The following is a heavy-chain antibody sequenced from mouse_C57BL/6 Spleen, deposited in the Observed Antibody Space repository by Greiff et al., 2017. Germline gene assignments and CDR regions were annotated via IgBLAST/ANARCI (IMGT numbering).Heavy chain of an antibody. Sequence: LVESGAELVKPGASVKISCKASGYAFSSYWMNWVKQRPGKGLEWIGQIYPGDGDTNYNGKFKGKATLTADKSSSTAYMQLSSLTSEDSAVYFCAREPYYYGSSFDYWGQGTTLTVSS. CDR1: GYAFSSYW. CDR3: AREPYYYGSSFDY. CDR2: IYPGDGDT. J-gene: IGHJ2*01. V-gene: IGHV1-80*01. D-gene: IGHD1-1*01.